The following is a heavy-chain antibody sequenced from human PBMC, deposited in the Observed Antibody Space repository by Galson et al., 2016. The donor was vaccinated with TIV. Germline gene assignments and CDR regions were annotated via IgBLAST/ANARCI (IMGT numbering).Heavy chain of an antibody. CDR1: GDSVSSTSAA. J-gene: IGHJ4*02. V-gene: IGHV6-1*01. CDR3: GRGAPSVCGLIRTLDY. Sequence: CAISGDSVSSTSAAWNWIRQSPSRGLEWLGRTYYRSTWYNDYAASLKRRITINPDTSKNQFSLQLTSVTPEDAAVYYCGRGAPSVCGLIRTLDYWVKGTLVPVTS. D-gene: IGHD2-21*01. CDR2: TYYRSTWYN.